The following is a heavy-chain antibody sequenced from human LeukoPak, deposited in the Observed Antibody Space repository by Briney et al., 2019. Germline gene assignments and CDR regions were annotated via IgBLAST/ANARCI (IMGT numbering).Heavy chain of an antibody. CDR2: INPNSGDT. Sequence: GASVKVSCKGSGYTFPDYYIYWVRQAPGQGLEWMGRINPNSGDTNYAQKFQGRVTMTRDTSISTVYMELSRLRSDDTAVYYCARDGGYCSSGTICYSRAEYYYYGMDVWGQGTTVTVSS. J-gene: IGHJ6*02. V-gene: IGHV1-2*06. CDR3: ARDGGYCSSGTICYSRAEYYYYGMDV. CDR1: GYTFPDYY. D-gene: IGHD2-2*01.